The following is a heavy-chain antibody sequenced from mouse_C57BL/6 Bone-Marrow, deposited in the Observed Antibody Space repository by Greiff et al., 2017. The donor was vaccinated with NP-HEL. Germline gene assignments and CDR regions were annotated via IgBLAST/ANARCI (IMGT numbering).Heavy chain of an antibody. CDR1: GYSFTGYF. J-gene: IGHJ3*01. D-gene: IGHD1-1*01. CDR3: ARAEFGIYYGRRAWFAY. Sequence: EVQLQQSGPELVKPGDSVKISCKASGYSFTGYFMNWVMQSHGKSLEWIGRINPYNGDTFYNQKFKGKATLTVDKSSSTAHMELRSLTSEDSAVYYCARAEFGIYYGRRAWFAYWGRGTLVTVSA. CDR2: INPYNGDT. V-gene: IGHV1-20*01.